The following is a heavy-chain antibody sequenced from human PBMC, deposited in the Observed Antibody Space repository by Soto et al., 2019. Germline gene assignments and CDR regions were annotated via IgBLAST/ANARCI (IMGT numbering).Heavy chain of an antibody. Sequence: QVQLVQSGAEVKNPGSSVKVSCKTSGGIFRRHPIDWVRQAPVQGLEWMGGIVPQLGRVICPRDFQGRVMIYADELTNTSYLERSGLASEDSAVYYCARPRTYDDGSSAYYGHQLADWGQGTLVTVSS. CDR3: ARPRTYDDGSSAYYGHQLAD. V-gene: IGHV1-69*01. CDR2: IVPQLGRV. D-gene: IGHD3-16*01. CDR1: GGIFRRHP. J-gene: IGHJ1*01.